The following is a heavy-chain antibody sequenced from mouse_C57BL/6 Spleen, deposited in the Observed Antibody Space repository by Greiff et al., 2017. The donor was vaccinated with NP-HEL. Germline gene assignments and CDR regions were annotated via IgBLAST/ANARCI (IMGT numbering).Heavy chain of an antibody. V-gene: IGHV5-17*01. CDR3: GGGSSPYAMDY. CDR2: ISSGSSTI. J-gene: IGHJ4*01. D-gene: IGHD1-1*01. Sequence: EVQLQESGGGLVKPGGSLKLSCAASGFTFSDYGMHWVRQAPEKGLEWVAYISSGSSTIYYADTVKGRFTISRDNAKNTLFLQMTSLRSEDTAMYYCGGGSSPYAMDYWGQGTSVTVSS. CDR1: GFTFSDYG.